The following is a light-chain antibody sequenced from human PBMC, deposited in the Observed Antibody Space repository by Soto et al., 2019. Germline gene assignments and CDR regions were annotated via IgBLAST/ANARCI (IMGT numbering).Light chain of an antibody. CDR3: CSYAGRSTLV. V-gene: IGLV2-23*01. Sequence: QSVLTQPASVSGSPGQSITISCTGTSSDVGSYNLVSWYQQHPGKAPKLMIYEGSKPPSGVSNRFSGSKSGNTASLTISGLQDEDEDDYYCCSYAGRSTLVFGGGTKVTVL. J-gene: IGLJ2*01. CDR1: SSDVGSYNL. CDR2: EGS.